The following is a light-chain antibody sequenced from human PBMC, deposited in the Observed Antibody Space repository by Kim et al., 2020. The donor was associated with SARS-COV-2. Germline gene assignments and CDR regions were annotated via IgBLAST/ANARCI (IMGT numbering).Light chain of an antibody. V-gene: IGKV1-5*01. CDR2: DAS. J-gene: IGKJ2*01. Sequence: SASGGDRVPMTCQARQKITRWVAWYQQKPGKAPKPLIYDASCLKRGGPSRFSGRGSGTEFTLTISSLQPDDFATYYCHQYNSYSHTFGQGTKLEI. CDR3: HQYNSYSHT. CDR1: QKITRW.